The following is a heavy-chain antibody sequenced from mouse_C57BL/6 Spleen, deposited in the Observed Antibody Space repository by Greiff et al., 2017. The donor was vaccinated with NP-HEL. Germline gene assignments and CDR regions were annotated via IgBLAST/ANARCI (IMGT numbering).Heavy chain of an antibody. CDR2: IDPSDSYT. D-gene: IGHD4-1*01. V-gene: IGHV1-69*01. CDR1: GYTFTSYW. J-gene: IGHJ4*01. Sequence: QVQLQQPGAELVMPGASVKLSCKASGYTFTSYWMHWVKQRPGQGLEWIGEIDPSDSYTNYNQKFKGKSTLTVDKSSSTAYMQLSSLTSEDSAVYYCARLELGRYAMDYWGQGTSVTVSS. CDR3: ARLELGRYAMDY.